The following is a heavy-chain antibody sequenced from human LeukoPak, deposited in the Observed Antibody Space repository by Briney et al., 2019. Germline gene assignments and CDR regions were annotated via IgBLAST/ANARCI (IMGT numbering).Heavy chain of an antibody. D-gene: IGHD3-16*01. J-gene: IGHJ6*03. CDR2: IYTSGST. V-gene: IGHV4-61*02. CDR1: GGSISSGSYY. Sequence: SQTLSLTCTVSGGSISSGSYYRSWIRQPAGKGLEWIGRIYTSGSTNYNPSLKSRVTISVDTSKNQFSLKLSSVTAADTAVYYCARNAGGSPDLYYMDVWGKGTTVTVSS. CDR3: ARNAGGSPDLYYMDV.